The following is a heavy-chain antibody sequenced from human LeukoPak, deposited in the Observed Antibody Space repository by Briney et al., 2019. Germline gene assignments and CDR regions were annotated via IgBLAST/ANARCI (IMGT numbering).Heavy chain of an antibody. J-gene: IGHJ4*02. CDR1: GFTFSSYA. Sequence: GGSLRLSCAASGFTFSSYAMSWVRQAPGKGLEWVSAISGSGGSTYYADSVKGRFTISRDNSKNTLYLQMNSLRAEDTAVYYCAKDVKDDSSGCNFYWGQGTLVTVSS. CDR3: AKDVKDDSSGCNFY. CDR2: ISGSGGST. V-gene: IGHV3-23*01. D-gene: IGHD3-22*01.